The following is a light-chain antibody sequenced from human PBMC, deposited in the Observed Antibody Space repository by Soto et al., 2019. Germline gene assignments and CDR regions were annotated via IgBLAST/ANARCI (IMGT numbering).Light chain of an antibody. Sequence: QSVLTQPPSASGTPGQRGTISCSGSSSNIGSNYVYWYQQLPGTAPKLLIYKNNPRPSGVPDRFSGSKSGTSASLAISGLRSEDEADYHCATWDDRLTGHYVFGTGTKLTVL. CDR2: KNN. CDR1: SSNIGSNY. V-gene: IGLV1-47*01. J-gene: IGLJ1*01. CDR3: ATWDDRLTGHYV.